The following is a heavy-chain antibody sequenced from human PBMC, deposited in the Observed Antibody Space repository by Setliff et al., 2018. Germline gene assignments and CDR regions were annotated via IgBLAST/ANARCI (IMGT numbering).Heavy chain of an antibody. CDR3: ARDGDYFGSGNRFDP. D-gene: IGHD3-10*01. CDR2: ISYSGKT. V-gene: IGHV4-59*01. Sequence: SETVSLTCTVSGGSINNYYWSWVRQPPGKGLEWLGYISYSGKTNYNPSLKSRVAMSVDTSKNQFSLKVDSVTAADTAMYYCARDGDYFGSGNRFDPWGQGTLVTVSS. CDR1: GGSINNYY. J-gene: IGHJ5*02.